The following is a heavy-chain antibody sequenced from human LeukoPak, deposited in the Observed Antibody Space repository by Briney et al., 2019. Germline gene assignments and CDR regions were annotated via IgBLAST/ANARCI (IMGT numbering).Heavy chain of an antibody. V-gene: IGHV3-43D*03. J-gene: IGHJ4*02. CDR1: GFPFDDYF. D-gene: IGHD6-13*01. Sequence: GAPGPSFAAPGFPFDDYFMHWGPAAPGEGLGWGSLISWDGGSTYYADSVKGRFTISRDNSKNSLYLQMNSLGAEDTALYYCAKGSSWDHYFDYWGQGTLVTVSS. CDR2: ISWDGGST. CDR3: AKGSSWDHYFDY.